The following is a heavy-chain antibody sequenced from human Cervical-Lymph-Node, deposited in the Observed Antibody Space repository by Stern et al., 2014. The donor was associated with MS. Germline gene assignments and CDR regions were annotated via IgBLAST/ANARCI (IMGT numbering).Heavy chain of an antibody. CDR1: GDSISSYTHY. D-gene: IGHD2-8*02. CDR3: AKHACTGAACPFDL. CDR2: VYYSGAT. J-gene: IGHJ4*02. Sequence: QLQLQESGPGLVKPSETLSLTCAVSGDSISSYTHYWAWIRQPPGKGLEWIGSVYYSGATYYTPSLKSPVTISGDTSKNHFPLGLNSVTAADTAVYYCAKHACTGAACPFDLWGQGTLVTVSS. V-gene: IGHV4-39*01.